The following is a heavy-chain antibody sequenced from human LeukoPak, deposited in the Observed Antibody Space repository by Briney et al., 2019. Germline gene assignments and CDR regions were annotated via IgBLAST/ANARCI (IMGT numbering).Heavy chain of an antibody. V-gene: IGHV1-69*13. CDR2: IIPILGTA. CDR1: GGTFSSYA. D-gene: IGHD6-13*01. Sequence: SVKVSCKASGGTFSSYAISWVRQAPGQGLEWMGGIIPILGTANYAQKFQGRVTITADESTSTAYMELSSLRSEDTAVYYCAGCWVGSSWKVAEYFQHWGQGTLVTVSS. CDR3: AGCWVGSSWKVAEYFQH. J-gene: IGHJ1*01.